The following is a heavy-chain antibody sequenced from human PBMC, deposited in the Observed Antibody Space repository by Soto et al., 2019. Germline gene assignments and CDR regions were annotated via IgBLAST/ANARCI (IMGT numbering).Heavy chain of an antibody. CDR3: AKGSQYCSGGSCPLDY. J-gene: IGHJ4*02. D-gene: IGHD2-15*01. CDR2: IKQDGSEK. CDR1: GFTFSSYW. V-gene: IGHV3-7*05. Sequence: GGSLRLSCAASGFTFSSYWMSWVRQAPGKGLEWVANIKQDGSEKYYVDSVKGRFTISRDNSRNTLYLQMNSLRAEDTAIYYCAKGSQYCSGGSCPLDYWGQGTLVTVSS.